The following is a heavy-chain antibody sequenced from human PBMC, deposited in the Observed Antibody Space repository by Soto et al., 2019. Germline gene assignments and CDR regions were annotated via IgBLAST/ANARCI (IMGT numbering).Heavy chain of an antibody. CDR1: GYTFTSYA. V-gene: IGHV1-3*04. J-gene: IGHJ4*02. CDR3: ASGSSWAYFDY. D-gene: IGHD6-13*01. Sequence: QVQLVQSGAEVKKPGASVKVCCRASGYTFTSYAIHWVRQAPGQRFEWMGWINTDVDSKKFSQMRVTITRDTSASIVYMDLSSLRSEDTAVYYCASGSSWAYFDYWGQGTLVTVSS. CDR2: INTDVDSK.